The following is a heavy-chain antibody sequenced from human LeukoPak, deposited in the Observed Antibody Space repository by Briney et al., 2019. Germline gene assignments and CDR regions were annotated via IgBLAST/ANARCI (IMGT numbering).Heavy chain of an antibody. CDR3: TRATASNWFDP. V-gene: IGHV3-7*01. CDR1: GFSFSRYW. Sequence: GGSLRLSCPASGFSFSRYWMSWVRQAPGKGLELVANIKEDGSEKYYVDSVKGRFTISRDNDKNSLYLQMNSLRAEDTAVYYCTRATASNWFDPWGQGTLVPVSP. J-gene: IGHJ5*02. CDR2: IKEDGSEK.